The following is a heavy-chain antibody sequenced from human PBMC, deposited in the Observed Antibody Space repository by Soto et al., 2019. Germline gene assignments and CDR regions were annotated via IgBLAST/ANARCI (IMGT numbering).Heavy chain of an antibody. V-gene: IGHV4-59*01. CDR2: IYYSGST. D-gene: IGHD3-10*01. J-gene: IGHJ4*02. CDR3: ARSSAPYYVDY. CDR1: GGSISSYY. Sequence: SETLSLTCTVSGGSISSYYWRWIRQPPGKGLEWIGFIYYSGSTNYNPSLKSRVTISVDTSKNQVSLKLSSVSAADTAVYYCARSSAPYYVDYWGQGTLVTVSS.